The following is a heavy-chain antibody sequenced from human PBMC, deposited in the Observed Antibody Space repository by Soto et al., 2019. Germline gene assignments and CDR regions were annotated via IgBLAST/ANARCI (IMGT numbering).Heavy chain of an antibody. CDR2: IIPFFGTA. D-gene: IGHD4-17*01. J-gene: IGHJ4*02. CDR3: AKSAPMDAGDKYYYDF. Sequence: ASVKVSCKASGGTFSTFGISWVRQAPGQGLEWMGGIIPFFGTARYSQKFEDRITITADESTNTVYMDLRSLTSEDTAIYYCAKSAPMDAGDKYYYDFWGQGALVTVSS. V-gene: IGHV1-69*13. CDR1: GGTFSTFG.